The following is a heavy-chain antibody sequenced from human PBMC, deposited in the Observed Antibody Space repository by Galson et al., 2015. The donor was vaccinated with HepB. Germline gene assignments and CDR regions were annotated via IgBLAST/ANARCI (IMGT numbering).Heavy chain of an antibody. V-gene: IGHV3-30-3*01. CDR2: ISYDGSNK. D-gene: IGHD3-9*01. J-gene: IGHJ4*02. CDR3: ARDTFDWAFDY. Sequence: SLRLSCAASGFTFSSYAMHWVRQAPGKGLEWVEVISYDGSNKYYADSVKGRFTISRDNSKNTLYLQMNSLRAEDTAVYYCARDTFDWAFDYWGQGTLVTVSS. CDR1: GFTFSSYA.